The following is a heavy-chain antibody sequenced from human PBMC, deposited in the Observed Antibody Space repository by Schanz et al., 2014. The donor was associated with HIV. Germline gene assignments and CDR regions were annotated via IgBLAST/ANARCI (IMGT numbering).Heavy chain of an antibody. CDR1: GFAFSNYA. CDR3: ARDLNVGRHFDY. J-gene: IGHJ4*02. V-gene: IGHV3-23*01. D-gene: IGHD1-26*01. CDR2: ISESGGRS. Sequence: EVPLLESGGGLVQPGGSLRLSCAASGFAFSNYALSWVRQAPGKGLEWVSSISESGGRSYYADSVNGRFTISRDNSKNTLYLQMTTLRTEDTAVYYCARDLNVGRHFDYWGQGTLVTVSS.